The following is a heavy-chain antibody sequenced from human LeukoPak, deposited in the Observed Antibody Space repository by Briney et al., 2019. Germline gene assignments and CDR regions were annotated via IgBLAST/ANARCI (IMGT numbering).Heavy chain of an antibody. V-gene: IGHV4-61*02. Sequence: SQTLSLTCTVSGGSISSGSYYWSWIRQPAGKGLEWLGRIYTSGSTNYNPSLKSRVTISVDTSKNQFSLKLSSVTAADTAVYYCARGTSPRYCSSTSCSYFDYWGQGTLVTVSS. CDR3: ARGTSPRYCSSTSCSYFDY. J-gene: IGHJ4*02. CDR1: GGSISSGSYY. CDR2: IYTSGST. D-gene: IGHD2-2*01.